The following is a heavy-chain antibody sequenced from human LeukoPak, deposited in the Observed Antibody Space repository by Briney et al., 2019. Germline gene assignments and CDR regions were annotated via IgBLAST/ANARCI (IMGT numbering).Heavy chain of an antibody. Sequence: KPSETLSLTCTVSGGSISSGDYYWSWIRQPPGKGLEWIGYIYHSGSTYYNPSLKSRVTISVDRSKNQFSLKLSSVTAADTAVYYCARGSTWSGYYDYWGQGTLVTVSS. D-gene: IGHD3-3*01. V-gene: IGHV4-30-2*01. CDR2: IYHSGST. J-gene: IGHJ4*02. CDR3: ARGSTWSGYYDY. CDR1: GGSISSGDYY.